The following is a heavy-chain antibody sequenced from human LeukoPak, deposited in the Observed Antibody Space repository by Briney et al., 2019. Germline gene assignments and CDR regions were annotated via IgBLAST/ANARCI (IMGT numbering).Heavy chain of an antibody. J-gene: IGHJ4*02. Sequence: PGGSLRLSCAASGFTVSNSAVTWVRQAPGKGLDWVSIITDNGAHTFYADSVKGRFTISRDTSENTLYLQMNSLRADDTAVYYCATVGGSCSSSNCFAYFAYWGQGTLLTVSS. CDR2: ITDNGAHT. CDR1: GFTVSNSA. CDR3: ATVGGSCSSSNCFAYFAY. V-gene: IGHV3-23*01. D-gene: IGHD2-2*01.